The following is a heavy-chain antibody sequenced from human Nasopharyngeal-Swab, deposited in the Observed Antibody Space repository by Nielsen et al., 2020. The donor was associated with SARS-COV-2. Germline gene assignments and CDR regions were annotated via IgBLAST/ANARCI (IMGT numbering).Heavy chain of an antibody. V-gene: IGHV4-4*02. CDR2: IYHSGST. D-gene: IGHD2-21*02. CDR1: GGSISSSNW. Sequence: SETLSLTCAVSGGSISSSNWWSWVRQPPGTGLEWIGEIYHSGSTNYNPSLKSRVTISVDKSKNQFSLKLSSVTAADTAVYYCARAVVTAIRNYFDYWGQGTLVTVSS. CDR3: ARAVVTAIRNYFDY. J-gene: IGHJ4*02.